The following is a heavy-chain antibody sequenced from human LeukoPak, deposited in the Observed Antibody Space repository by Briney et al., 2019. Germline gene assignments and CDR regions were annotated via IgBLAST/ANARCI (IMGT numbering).Heavy chain of an antibody. V-gene: IGHV4-39*01. CDR3: ARLPTGYPNWFDP. J-gene: IGHJ5*02. Sequence: SETLSLTCTVSGGSISSSSYYWGWIRQPPGKGLEWIGSIYYSGSTYYNPSLKSRVTISVDTSKNQFSLKLSSVTAADTAVYYCARLPTGYPNWFDPWGQGSLVTVSS. CDR1: GGSISSSSYY. CDR2: IYYSGST. D-gene: IGHD3-9*01.